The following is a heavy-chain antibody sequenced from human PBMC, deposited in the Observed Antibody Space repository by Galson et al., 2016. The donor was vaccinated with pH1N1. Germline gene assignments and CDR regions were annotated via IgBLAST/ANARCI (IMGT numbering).Heavy chain of an antibody. V-gene: IGHV3-30-3*01. D-gene: IGHD6-6*01. CDR2: ISYDGNKK. CDR1: GFTFNTYA. CDR3: TKGGSIAAPDEAFDI. Sequence: SLRLSCAASGFTFNTYAMHWVRQAPGKGLEWVAFISYDGNKKDFADSVKGRFTISRDNSKNTLYLQMNSLRAEDTAVYYCTKGGSIAAPDEAFDIWGQGTMVTVSS. J-gene: IGHJ3*02.